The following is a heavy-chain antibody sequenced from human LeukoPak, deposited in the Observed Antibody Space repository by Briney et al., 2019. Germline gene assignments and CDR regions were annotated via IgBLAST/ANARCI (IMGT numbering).Heavy chain of an antibody. V-gene: IGHV3-48*03. CDR3: ARGEYHQDGIGYNRFDN. Sequence: GGSLRLSCAASGFTFSSYEMNWVRQAPGKGLEWVSYISSSGSTIYYADSVKGRFTVSRDNAKNSVFLLLTSLRPEDTAVYYCARGEYHQDGIGYNRFDNWGQGALVIVSS. CDR2: ISSSGSTI. D-gene: IGHD5-18*01. CDR1: GFTFSSYE. J-gene: IGHJ4*02.